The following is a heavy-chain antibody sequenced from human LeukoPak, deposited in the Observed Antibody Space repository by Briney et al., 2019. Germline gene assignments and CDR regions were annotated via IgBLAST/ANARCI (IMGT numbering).Heavy chain of an antibody. J-gene: IGHJ5*01. D-gene: IGHD1-26*01. CDR1: GGTFSSYA. CDR3: AKDDGSATMGFDS. Sequence: SVTVSCKASGGTFSSYAFSWVRQAPGQGLEWMGGIIPIFGTTNYAEQFQGRVTITTDESTSTAYLDLSSLRSEDTAVYYCAKDDGSATMGFDSWGQGTLVSVSS. V-gene: IGHV1-69*05. CDR2: IIPIFGTT.